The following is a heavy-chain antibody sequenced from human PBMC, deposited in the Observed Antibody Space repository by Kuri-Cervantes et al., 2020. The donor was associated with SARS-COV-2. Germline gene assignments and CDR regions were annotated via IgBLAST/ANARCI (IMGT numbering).Heavy chain of an antibody. J-gene: IGHJ4*02. CDR3: ARDSCSSTSCYTVFFFDY. V-gene: IGHV3-33*08. Sequence: GESLKISCAASGFTFSSYGMHWVRQAPGKGLEWVAVIWYGGSNKYYADSVKGRFTISRDNSKNTLYLQMNSLRAEDTAVYYCARDSCSSTSCYTVFFFDYWGQGTLVTVSS. CDR2: IWYGGSNK. CDR1: GFTFSSYG. D-gene: IGHD2-2*02.